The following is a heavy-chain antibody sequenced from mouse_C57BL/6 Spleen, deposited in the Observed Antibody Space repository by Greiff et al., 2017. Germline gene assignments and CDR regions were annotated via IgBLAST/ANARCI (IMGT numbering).Heavy chain of an antibody. CDR1: GYAFSSSW. J-gene: IGHJ2*01. V-gene: IGHV1-82*01. CDR3: ASPYYPDY. Sequence: QVQLQQSGPELVKPGASVKISCKASGYAFSSSWMNWVKQRPGKGLEWIGRIYPGDGDTNYNGKFKGKATLTADKSSSTAYMQLSSLTSEDSAVYFCASPYYPDYWGQGTTLTVSS. CDR2: IYPGDGDT.